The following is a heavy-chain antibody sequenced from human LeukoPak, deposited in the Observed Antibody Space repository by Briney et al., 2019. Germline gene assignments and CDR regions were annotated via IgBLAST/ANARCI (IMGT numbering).Heavy chain of an antibody. Sequence: ASVTVSCTASGGTFSSYAISWVRQAPGQGLEWMGGIIPIFGTANYAQKFQGRVTITADESTSTAYMELSSLRSEDTAVYYCARALLSIAAAGTFYYGMDVWGQGTTVTVSS. V-gene: IGHV1-69*13. CDR1: GGTFSSYA. J-gene: IGHJ6*02. CDR3: ARALLSIAAAGTFYYGMDV. D-gene: IGHD6-13*01. CDR2: IIPIFGTA.